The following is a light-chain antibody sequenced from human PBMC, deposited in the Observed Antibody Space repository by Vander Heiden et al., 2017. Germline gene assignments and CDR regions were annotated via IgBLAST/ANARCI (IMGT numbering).Light chain of an antibody. J-gene: IGLJ1*01. V-gene: IGLV2-8*01. CDR2: EVS. Sequence: QSALTQPPSASGSPGQSVTISCAGTSSDVGGYNYVSWYQQHPGKAPSLMIHEVSKRPSGVPDRFSGSKSDNTASLTVSGLQAEDEADYYCCSYAGNNFYVFGTGTKVTVL. CDR1: SSDVGGYNY. CDR3: CSYAGNNFYV.